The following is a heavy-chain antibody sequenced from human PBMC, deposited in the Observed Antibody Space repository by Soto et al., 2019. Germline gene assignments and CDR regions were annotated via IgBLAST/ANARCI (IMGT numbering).Heavy chain of an antibody. Sequence: VYSSETLSLTCTVSGGSISTYYWSWIRQPPGKGLEWIGYIYCSGTTNYNPSLKSRVTISVDSSKNLFSLKLSSVTAADTAVYYCARRWGTYFDFWGQGTLVTVSS. CDR3: ARRWGTYFDF. CDR1: GGSISTYY. CDR2: IYCSGTT. V-gene: IGHV4-59*01. J-gene: IGHJ4*02. D-gene: IGHD7-27*01.